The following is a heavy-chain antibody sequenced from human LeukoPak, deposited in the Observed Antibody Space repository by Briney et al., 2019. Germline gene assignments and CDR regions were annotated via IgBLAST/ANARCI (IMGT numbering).Heavy chain of an antibody. J-gene: IGHJ4*02. CDR2: IYYSGST. CDR1: GGSFSGYY. D-gene: IGHD6-13*01. CDR3: ARVIENSSWYFFDY. Sequence: SETLSLTCAVYGGSFSGYYRSWIRQPPGKGLEWIGFIYYSGSTNYNPSLKSRVTISVDTSKNQFSLKLSSVTAADTAVYYCARVIENSSWYFFDYWGQGTLVTVSS. V-gene: IGHV4-59*01.